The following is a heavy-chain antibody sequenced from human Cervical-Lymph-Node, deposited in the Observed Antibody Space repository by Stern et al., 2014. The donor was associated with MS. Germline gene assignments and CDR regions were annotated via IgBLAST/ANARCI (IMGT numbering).Heavy chain of an antibody. CDR1: GYTFTSYY. V-gene: IGHV1-46*01. CDR2: INPSGGST. D-gene: IGHD6-19*01. CDR3: AREVAGHRLGMMDV. J-gene: IGHJ6*02. Sequence: VQLVESGAEVKTPGASVKLSCKASGYTFTSYYMHWVRQAPGQGLEWMGIINPSGGSTSSAQNFQGRVTVTRDTSTSTVYMELSSLRSEDTAVYYCAREVAGHRLGMMDVWGQGTSVTVSS.